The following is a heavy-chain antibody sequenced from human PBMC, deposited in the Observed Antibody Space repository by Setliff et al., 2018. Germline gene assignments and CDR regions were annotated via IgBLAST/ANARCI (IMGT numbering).Heavy chain of an antibody. CDR2: IYPGDSDT. CDR3: ARQSWGGSGWSWVDY. V-gene: IGHV5-51*01. Sequence: AGESLKISCKGSGYSFTSYWIGWVRQMPGKGLEWMGIIYPGDSDTRYSPSFQGQVTISADKSISTAYLQWSSLKASDTAMYYCARQSWGGSGWSWVDYWGQGTLVTVSS. J-gene: IGHJ4*02. D-gene: IGHD6-19*01. CDR1: GYSFTSYW.